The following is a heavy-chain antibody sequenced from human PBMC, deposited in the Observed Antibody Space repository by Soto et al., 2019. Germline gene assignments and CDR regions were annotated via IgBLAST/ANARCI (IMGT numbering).Heavy chain of an antibody. CDR2: IYWDDDK. CDR3: ALTYYGSGSYYNVRWFDP. D-gene: IGHD3-10*01. V-gene: IGHV2-5*02. CDR1: GFSLSTSGVG. J-gene: IGHJ5*02. Sequence: QITLKESGPTPVKPTQTLTLTCTFSGFSLSTSGVGVGWIRQPPGKALEWLALIYWDDDKRYSPSLKSRLTITKDTSKNQVVLTMTNMDPVDTATYYCALTYYGSGSYYNVRWFDPWGQGTLVTVSS.